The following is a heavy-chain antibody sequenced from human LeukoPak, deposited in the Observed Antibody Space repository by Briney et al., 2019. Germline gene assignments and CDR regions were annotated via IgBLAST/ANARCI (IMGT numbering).Heavy chain of an antibody. D-gene: IGHD2-15*01. V-gene: IGHV4-59*01. CDR1: GGSISSYY. CDR3: ARAGGSHYYYGMDV. Sequence: SETLSLTCTVSGGSISSYYWSWIRQPPGKGLEWMGYIYYSGSTNYNPSLKSRVTISVGTSKNQFSLKLSSVTAADTAVYYCARAGGSHYYYGMDVWGQGTTVTVSS. CDR2: IYYSGST. J-gene: IGHJ6*02.